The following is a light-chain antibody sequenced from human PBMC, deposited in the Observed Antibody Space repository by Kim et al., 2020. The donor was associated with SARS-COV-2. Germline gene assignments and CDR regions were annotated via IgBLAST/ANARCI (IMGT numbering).Light chain of an antibody. V-gene: IGKV1-5*03. CDR2: TAS. CDR1: QSIRNY. Sequence: DIQMTQSPSTLSASVGDRVTITCRASQSIRNYLAWYQQKPGRAPTLLIYTASTLETGVPSRFSGSASGTEFTLITSSLQPDDSATYYCQHFYAYPWTFGQGTKVDIK. CDR3: QHFYAYPWT. J-gene: IGKJ1*01.